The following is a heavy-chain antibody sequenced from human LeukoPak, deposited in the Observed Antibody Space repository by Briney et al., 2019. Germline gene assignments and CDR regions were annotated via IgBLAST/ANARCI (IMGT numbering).Heavy chain of an antibody. CDR3: ARESGWGGSGSTNWFDP. V-gene: IGHV4-34*01. CDR2: INPSGST. D-gene: IGHD3-10*01. Sequence: PSETLSLTCAVYGGSFSGYYWSWIRQSPGKGLEWIGEINPSGSTNYNPSLKSRVTVSVDTTKNQFSLNLSSVTAADTAVYYCARESGWGGSGSTNWFDPWGQGTLVTVSS. J-gene: IGHJ5*02. CDR1: GGSFSGYY.